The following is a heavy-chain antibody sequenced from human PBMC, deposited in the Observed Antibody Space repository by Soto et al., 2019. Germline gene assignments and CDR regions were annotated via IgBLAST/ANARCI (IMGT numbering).Heavy chain of an antibody. CDR1: GGSISRGGYY. Sequence: SETLSLTCTVSGGSISRGGYYWSWIRQHQGKGLEWIGYIYYSGSTYYNRSLKSRVTISVDTSKNQFSLKLSSVTAADTAVYYCARSVLGRSGPYYFDYWGQGTLVTVSS. CDR3: ARSVLGRSGPYYFDY. D-gene: IGHD2-15*01. J-gene: IGHJ4*02. V-gene: IGHV4-31*03. CDR2: IYYSGST.